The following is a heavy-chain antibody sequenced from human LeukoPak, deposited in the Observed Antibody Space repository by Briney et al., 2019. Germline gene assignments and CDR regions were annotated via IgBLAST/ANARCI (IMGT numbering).Heavy chain of an antibody. CDR1: GGTFSSYA. Sequence: GASVKVSCKASGGTFSSYAISWVRQAPGQGLEWMGGIIPIFGTANYAQKFQGRVTITADESTSTAYMELSSLRSEDTAVYYCACAQYSGSYYDYWAREPWSPSPQ. V-gene: IGHV1-69*13. J-gene: IGHJ4*02. CDR3: ACAQYSGSYYDY. CDR2: IIPIFGTA. D-gene: IGHD1-26*01.